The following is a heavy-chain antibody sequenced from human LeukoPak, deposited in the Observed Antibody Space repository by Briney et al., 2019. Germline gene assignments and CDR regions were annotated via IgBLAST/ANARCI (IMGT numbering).Heavy chain of an antibody. CDR1: GFTFSSYS. CDR3: ALTFHGEWLFRKSFDY. D-gene: IGHD6-19*01. CDR2: ISSTSGTI. J-gene: IGHJ4*02. V-gene: IGHV3-48*02. Sequence: PGGSLRLSCAASGFTFSSYSMNRVRQAPGKGLEWLSYISSTSGTIYYADSVKGRFTISRDNAKNSLFLQMNSLRDEDTAVYYCALTFHGEWLFRKSFDYWGQGTLVTVSS.